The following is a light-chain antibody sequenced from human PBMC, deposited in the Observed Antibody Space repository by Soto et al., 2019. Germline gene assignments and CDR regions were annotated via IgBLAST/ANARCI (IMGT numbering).Light chain of an antibody. CDR2: DAS. CDR3: QQRSNWPPDT. V-gene: IGKV3-11*01. CDR1: QSVSSY. J-gene: IGKJ2*01. Sequence: EIVLTQSPATLSLSPGERATLSCRASQSVSSYLAWYQQKPGQAPRLLIYDASNSATGIPARFSGSGSWTDFTLTISSLEPEDFAVYYCQQRSNWPPDTFGQGTKLEIK.